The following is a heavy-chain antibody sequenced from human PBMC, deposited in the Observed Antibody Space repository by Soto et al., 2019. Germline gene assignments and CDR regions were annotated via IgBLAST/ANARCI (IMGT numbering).Heavy chain of an antibody. CDR2: IKQDGSEK. CDR3: ASKLYGDPNY. J-gene: IGHJ4*02. D-gene: IGHD4-17*01. CDR1: GFTFSNYW. Sequence: EVQLVESGGGLVQPGGSLRLSCTVSGFTFSNYWMTWVRQAPGKGLEWVANIKQDGSEKYYVDSVKGRFTISRDNAKNSVLLQMNSLRAEDTAVYHCASKLYGDPNYWGQGTLVTVSS. V-gene: IGHV3-7*01.